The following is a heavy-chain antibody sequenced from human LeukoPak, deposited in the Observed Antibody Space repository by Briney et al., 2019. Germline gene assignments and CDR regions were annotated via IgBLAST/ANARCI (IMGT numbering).Heavy chain of an antibody. CDR1: GGSFSGYY. CDR2: INHSGST. Sequence: PSETLSLTCAVYGGSFSGYYWSWIRQPPGKGLEWIGEINHSGSTNYNPSLKSRVTISVETSKKQFSLKLSSVTAADPAVYYCARGVPGYCSSTSCYLGSNYYYYYYMDVWGKGTTVTVSS. J-gene: IGHJ6*03. V-gene: IGHV4-34*01. D-gene: IGHD2-2*03. CDR3: ARGVPGYCSSTSCYLGSNYYYYYYMDV.